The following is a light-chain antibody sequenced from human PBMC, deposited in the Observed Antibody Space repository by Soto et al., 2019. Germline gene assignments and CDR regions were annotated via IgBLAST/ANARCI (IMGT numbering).Light chain of an antibody. CDR3: QKYYTSPEN. J-gene: IGKJ2*01. V-gene: IGKV1-39*01. CDR1: QSITTY. Sequence: DIQMTQSPSSLSASVGDRVTITFRASQSITTYLNWYQQTSGEAPKLLIYGASSRVTGIPGRFNASGSGTDFTLTITRLEPEDFAVYYCQKYYTSPENFGLGTKVDIK. CDR2: GAS.